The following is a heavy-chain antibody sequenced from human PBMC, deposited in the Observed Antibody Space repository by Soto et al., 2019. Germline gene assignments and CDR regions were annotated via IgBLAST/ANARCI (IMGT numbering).Heavy chain of an antibody. J-gene: IGHJ4*02. V-gene: IGHV1-69*13. CDR3: ARVPLDIADGSLFN. D-gene: IGHD6-13*01. Sequence: ASVKVSCKASGGTFSTHAISCVLEAPGQGLEWMGGIIPIFGTANYAQKFQGRVTITADESTSTAYMELSSLRSEDTAVYYCARVPLDIADGSLFNWPQATLVTVSS. CDR2: IIPIFGTA. CDR1: GGTFSTHA.